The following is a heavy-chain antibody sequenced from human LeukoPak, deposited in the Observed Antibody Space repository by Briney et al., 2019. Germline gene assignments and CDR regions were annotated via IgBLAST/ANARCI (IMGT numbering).Heavy chain of an antibody. D-gene: IGHD6-19*01. CDR2: IIPILGIA. V-gene: IGHV1-69*04. CDR3: ARDYNGGWSSDYFDY. Sequence: GSSVKVSCKASGGTFSSYAISWVRQAPGQGLEWMGRIIPILGIANYAQKFQGRVTITADKSTSTAYMELSSLRSEDTAVYYCARDYNGGWSSDYFDYWGQGTLVTVSS. CDR1: GGTFSSYA. J-gene: IGHJ4*02.